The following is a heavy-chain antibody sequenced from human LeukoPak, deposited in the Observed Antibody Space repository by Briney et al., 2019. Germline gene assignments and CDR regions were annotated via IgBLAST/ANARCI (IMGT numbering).Heavy chain of an antibody. Sequence: GGSLRLSCAASGFIFSSHSMNWVRQAPGKGLEWVSYISGSGSRIYYADSVRGRFTISRDTAKNSLYLQMNSLRAEDTAVYYCARGGYCTATTCPHWDSWGQGTLVTVSS. J-gene: IGHJ4*02. CDR2: ISGSGSRI. D-gene: IGHD2-2*03. CDR3: ARGGYCTATTCPHWDS. CDR1: GFIFSSHS. V-gene: IGHV3-48*01.